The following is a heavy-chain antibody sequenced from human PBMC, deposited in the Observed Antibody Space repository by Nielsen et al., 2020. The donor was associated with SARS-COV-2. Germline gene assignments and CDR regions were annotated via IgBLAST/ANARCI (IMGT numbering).Heavy chain of an antibody. CDR2: ISYNGISN. CDR3: AKEGYSSGHSDY. V-gene: IGHV3-30*18. CDR1: GFTFSSYG. D-gene: IGHD6-19*01. Sequence: GGSLRLSCAASGFTFSSYGMHWVRQAPGKGLEWVAVISYNGISNYYAHSVRGRFTISRDNANHALFLQMNSLRAEDTAVYYCAKEGYSSGHSDYWGQGTLVTVSS. J-gene: IGHJ4*02.